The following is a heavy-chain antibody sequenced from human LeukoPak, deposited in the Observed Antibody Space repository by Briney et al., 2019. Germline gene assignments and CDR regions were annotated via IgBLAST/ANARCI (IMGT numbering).Heavy chain of an antibody. D-gene: IGHD4-17*01. CDR1: GYSISTSNY. CDR2: IYYSGGI. J-gene: IGHJ3*02. Sequence: PSDTLSLTCAVSGYSISTSNYWVWLRQPPGKGPEWLGHIYYSGGIYYNPSLKSRVTMSVDTSKNQFSLKLSSVTAVDTAVYYCARKATTGPTKAAFDIWGQGTMVTVSS. CDR3: ARKATTGPTKAAFDI. V-gene: IGHV4-28*05.